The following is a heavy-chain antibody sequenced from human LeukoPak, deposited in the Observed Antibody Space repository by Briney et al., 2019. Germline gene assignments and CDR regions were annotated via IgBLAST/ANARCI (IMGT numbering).Heavy chain of an antibody. CDR3: ARKVRNGYDDY. D-gene: IGHD5-18*01. CDR2: IYYSGST. J-gene: IGHJ4*02. CDR1: GGSVSSSNYY. Sequence: SETLSLTCTVSGGSVSSSNYYWSWIRQPPGKGLEWIGYIYYSGSTNYNPSLKSRVTISVDTSKNQFSLKVSSVTAADTAVYYCARKVRNGYDDYWGQGTLVTVSS. V-gene: IGHV4-61*01.